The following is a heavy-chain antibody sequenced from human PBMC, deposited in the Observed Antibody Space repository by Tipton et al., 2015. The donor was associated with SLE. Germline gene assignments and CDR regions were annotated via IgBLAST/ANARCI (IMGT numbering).Heavy chain of an antibody. CDR2: IYTSGYT. J-gene: IGHJ3*02. Sequence: LRLSCTVSGGSMSSYYWNWVRQSPGKGLEWIGHIYTSGYTNYNPSLKSRLTISIDTSKKEFSLKLSSVTAADTAVYYCARDRVDWTDDAFAIWGQGTMVSVS. CDR3: ARDRVDWTDDAFAI. CDR1: GGSMSSYY. D-gene: IGHD1-1*01. V-gene: IGHV4-4*08.